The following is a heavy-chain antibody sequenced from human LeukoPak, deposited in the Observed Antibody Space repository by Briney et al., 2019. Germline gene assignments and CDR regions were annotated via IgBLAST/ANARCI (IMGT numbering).Heavy chain of an antibody. CDR2: INHSGST. D-gene: IGHD6-13*01. V-gene: IGHV4-34*01. J-gene: IGHJ6*03. CDR3: ARLGGIAAAGTRFYYYYYMDV. Sequence: PSETLSLTCAVYGGSFSGYYWSWIRQPPGKGLEWIGEINHSGSTNYNPSLKSRVTISVDTSKNQFSLKLSSVTAADTAVYYCARLGGIAAAGTRFYYYYYMDVWGKGTTVTISS. CDR1: GGSFSGYY.